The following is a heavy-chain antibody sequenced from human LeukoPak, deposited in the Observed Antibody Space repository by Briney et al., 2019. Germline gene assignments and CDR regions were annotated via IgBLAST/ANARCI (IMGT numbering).Heavy chain of an antibody. CDR2: ISGRGST. V-gene: IGHV4-59*11. CDR3: ARARRSVDTTMVDYYYYYYLDV. CDR1: GDSITSHY. J-gene: IGHJ6*03. D-gene: IGHD5-18*01. Sequence: SETLSLTCAVSGDSITSHYWTWLRQPPGKGLESIRYISGRGSTNYNPSFKSRVSISVDTSQNQFSLRLTSVRVADTAVYYCARARRSVDTTMVDYYYYYYLDVWGKGTPVTVSS.